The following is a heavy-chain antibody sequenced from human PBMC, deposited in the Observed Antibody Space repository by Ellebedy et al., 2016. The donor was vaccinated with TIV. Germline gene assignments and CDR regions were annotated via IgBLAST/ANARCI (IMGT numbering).Heavy chain of an antibody. CDR2: IYSAGTT. Sequence: GESLKISCAASGFTVSRDYMSWVRQAPGKGLEWVSVIYSAGTTYYADSVKGRFTISRDNSKNTLYLQMNSLRAEYTAVYYCARPRRWSYLSWGQGTMVIVSS. CDR3: ARPRRWSYLS. CDR1: GFTVSRDY. D-gene: IGHD3-16*02. J-gene: IGHJ3*01. V-gene: IGHV3-53*01.